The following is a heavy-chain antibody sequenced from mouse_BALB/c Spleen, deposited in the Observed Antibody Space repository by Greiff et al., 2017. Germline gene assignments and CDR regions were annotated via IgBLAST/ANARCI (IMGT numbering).Heavy chain of an antibody. D-gene: IGHD2-10*02. CDR3: AREEYGNYWFAY. V-gene: IGHV3-6*02. CDR2: ISYDGSN. J-gene: IGHJ3*01. CDR1: GYSITSGYY. Sequence: DVKLQESGPGLVKPSQSLSLTCSVTGYSITSGYYWNWIRQFPGNKLEWMGYISYDGSNNYNPSLKNRISITRDTSKNQFFLKLNSVTTEDTATYYCAREEYGNYWFAYWGQGTLVTVSA.